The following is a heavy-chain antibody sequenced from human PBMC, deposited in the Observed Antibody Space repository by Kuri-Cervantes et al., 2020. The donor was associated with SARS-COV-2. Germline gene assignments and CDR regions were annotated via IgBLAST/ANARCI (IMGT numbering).Heavy chain of an antibody. V-gene: IGHV3-30*02. CDR2: IRYDGSNK. CDR1: GFIFSSHS. J-gene: IGHJ4*02. CDR3: AKDLSGSFAFDY. D-gene: IGHD1-26*01. Sequence: GESLKISCAASGFIFSSHSMNWVRQAPGKGLEWVAFIRYDGSNKYYADSVKGRFTISRDNSKNTLYLQMNSLRAEDTAVYYCAKDLSGSFAFDYWGQGTLVTVSS.